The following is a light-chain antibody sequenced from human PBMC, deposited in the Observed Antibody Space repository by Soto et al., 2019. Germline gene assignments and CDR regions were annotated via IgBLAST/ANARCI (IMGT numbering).Light chain of an antibody. CDR1: SSDVGGYNY. J-gene: IGLJ3*02. Sequence: QSALTQPASVSGSPGQSITIFCTGTSSDVGGYNYVSWFQQHPGKAPKHKIYEVSNRPSGVSNRFSGSKSGYTASLTISELQAEAEADYYSTSFASSSTRVFGGGTKLTVL. CDR2: EVS. V-gene: IGLV2-14*03. CDR3: TSFASSSTRV.